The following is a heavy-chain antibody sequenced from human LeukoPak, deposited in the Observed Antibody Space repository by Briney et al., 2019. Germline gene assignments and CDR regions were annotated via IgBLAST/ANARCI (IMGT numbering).Heavy chain of an antibody. D-gene: IGHD6-6*01. CDR3: VRDSASRSSGIFDS. V-gene: IGHV3-7*01. J-gene: IGHJ4*02. CDR2: IKQDGTEK. CDR1: GFNFYNFW. Sequence: GGSLRLSCAASGFNFYNFWMTWVRQAPGKGLEWVANIKQDGTEKYYGGSVKGRFTISRDNVKNSVSLQINSLRVDDTAVYYCVRDSASRSSGIFDSWGQGTLVTVSS.